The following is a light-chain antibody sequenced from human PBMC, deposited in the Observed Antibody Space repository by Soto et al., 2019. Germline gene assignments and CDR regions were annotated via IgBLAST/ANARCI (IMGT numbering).Light chain of an antibody. J-gene: IGKJ2*01. CDR3: QQYKVYPYT. CDR1: QTINGR. CDR2: DVS. V-gene: IGKV1-5*01. Sequence: DIQMTQSPSTLSASIGDRVTITGRASQTINGRLAWYQQKPGRAPKLLIYDVSFLESGAPSRFSGSGSGTDFTLTISSLRPDDFATFYCQQYKVYPYTFGQGSRLDIQ.